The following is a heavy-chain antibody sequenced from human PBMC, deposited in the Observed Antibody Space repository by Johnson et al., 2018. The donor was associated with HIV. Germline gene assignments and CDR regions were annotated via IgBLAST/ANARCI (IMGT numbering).Heavy chain of an antibody. Sequence: VQLVESGGGLVQPGGSLRLSCAASGFTFSSYEMNWVRQAPGKGLEWVSYISSSGSTIYYADSVKGRFTISRDNAKNSLYLQMNSLRAEDTAVYCCARSPLGSGSYVDIWGQGTMVTVSS. D-gene: IGHD3-10*01. CDR1: GFTFSSYE. CDR2: ISSSGSTI. J-gene: IGHJ3*02. CDR3: ARSPLGSGSYVDI. V-gene: IGHV3-48*03.